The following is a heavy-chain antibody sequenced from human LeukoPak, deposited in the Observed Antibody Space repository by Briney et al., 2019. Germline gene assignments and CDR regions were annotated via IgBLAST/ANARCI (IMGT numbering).Heavy chain of an antibody. CDR1: GGSITDYY. CDR3: ASSDTAMVRGGMDV. V-gene: IGHV4-59*12. J-gene: IGHJ6*02. D-gene: IGHD5-18*01. Sequence: SETLSLTCTVSGGSITDYYWSWIRHSSGKGLEWIGYMYYSGSAYYSPSLKTRVTISVDTSKNQFSLKLSSVSAADTAVYYCASSDTAMVRGGMDVWGQGTTVTVSS. CDR2: MYYSGSA.